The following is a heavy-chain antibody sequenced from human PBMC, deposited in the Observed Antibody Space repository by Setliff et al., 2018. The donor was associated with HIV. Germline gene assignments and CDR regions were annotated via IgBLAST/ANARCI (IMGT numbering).Heavy chain of an antibody. Sequence: PGGSLRLSCAASGFTFSSYGMHWVRQAPGKGLEWVAVIWYDGSNKYYADSVKGRFTISRDNSKNTLYLQMNSLRAEDTAVYYCARGPPGEPRLFQHWGQGTLVTVSS. CDR1: GFTFSSYG. D-gene: IGHD3-10*01. V-gene: IGHV3-33*01. CDR3: ARGPPGEPRLFQH. J-gene: IGHJ1*01. CDR2: IWYDGSNK.